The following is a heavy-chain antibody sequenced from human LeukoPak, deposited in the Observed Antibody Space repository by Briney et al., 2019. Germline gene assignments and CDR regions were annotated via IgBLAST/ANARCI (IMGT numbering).Heavy chain of an antibody. V-gene: IGHV1-2*06. CDR2: INPNSGGT. D-gene: IGHD3-10*01. J-gene: IGHJ4*02. CDR3: ARRITMVRGDFDY. Sequence: ASVKVSCKASGYTFTGSYMHWVRQAPGQGLEWMGRINPNSGGTNYAQKFQGRVTMTRDTSISTAYMELSRLRSDDTAVYYCARRITMVRGDFDYWGQGTLVTVSS. CDR1: GYTFTGSY.